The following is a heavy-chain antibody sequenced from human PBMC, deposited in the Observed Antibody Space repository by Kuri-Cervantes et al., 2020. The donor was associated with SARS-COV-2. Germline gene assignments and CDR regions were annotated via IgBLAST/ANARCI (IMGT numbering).Heavy chain of an antibody. Sequence: SETLSLTCTVSGGSISSYYWSWIRQPAGKGLEWIGQLDASAIATYDPSLKGRVIISVDSSKNQVSLRLTSATAADAGVYFCGRVSWLQLWRRYSDSWGQGTLVTVSS. CDR3: GRVSWLQLWRRYSDS. CDR1: GGSISSYY. D-gene: IGHD5-24*01. J-gene: IGHJ4*02. V-gene: IGHV4-4*07. CDR2: LDASAIA.